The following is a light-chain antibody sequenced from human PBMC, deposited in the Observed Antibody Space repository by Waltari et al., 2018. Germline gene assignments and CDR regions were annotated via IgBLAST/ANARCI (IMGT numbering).Light chain of an antibody. J-gene: IGKJ1*01. CDR2: AAS. CDR3: QQSYSFTRT. Sequence: RVTITCRASQTISRYLNWYQQKLGKAPNLLIYAASSLQSGVPSRFSDSGSGRDFTLIITSLQPEDFATYYCQQSYSFTRTFGQGTKVEIK. CDR1: QTISRY. V-gene: IGKV1-39*01.